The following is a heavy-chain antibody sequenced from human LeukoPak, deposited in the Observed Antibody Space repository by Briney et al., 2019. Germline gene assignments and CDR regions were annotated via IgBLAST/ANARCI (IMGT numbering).Heavy chain of an antibody. CDR3: ATIVAAAARGFFDY. J-gene: IGHJ4*02. CDR1: GGSISSSSYY. CDR2: IYYSGST. D-gene: IGHD6-13*01. V-gene: IGHV4-39*01. Sequence: SETLSLTCTVSGGSISSSSYYWGWIRQPPGQGLEYIGSIYYSGSTCYNPSLKSRVTMAVDTSKNQFSLKLSSVTAADTAVYYRATIVAAAARGFFDYWVQGTLVTVSS.